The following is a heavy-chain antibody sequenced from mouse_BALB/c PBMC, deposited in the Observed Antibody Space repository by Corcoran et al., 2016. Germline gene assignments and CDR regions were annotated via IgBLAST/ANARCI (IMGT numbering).Heavy chain of an antibody. D-gene: IGHD2-1*01. CDR1: GYTFTTYG. CDR3: ARSWGNYGVMDY. CDR2: INTYTGEP. J-gene: IGHJ4*01. Sequence: QITLVKSGPALKKPGETVKISCQDSGYTFTTYGMNRVKQAPGKGLKWRGWINTYTGEPAYADDFKGRFAFSLEASASTAYLQINNLKNEDMATYCWARSWGNYGVMDYGGQGTSVTVS. V-gene: IGHV9-1*02.